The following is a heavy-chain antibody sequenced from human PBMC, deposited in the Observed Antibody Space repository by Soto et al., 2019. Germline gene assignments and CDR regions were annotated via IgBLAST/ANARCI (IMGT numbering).Heavy chain of an antibody. J-gene: IGHJ4*01. CDR1: GVRLSMCG. CDR2: IGGSGGGT. D-gene: IGHD2-15*01. Sequence: GWCLGLSCAASGVRLSMCGMNVVRQAPGMGLEWVSGIGGSGGGTYYADFVKGRFSIFRDDSKDMLYLQMNSLRVEDTAVYYCAKTGYCSGGSRHYTDYWGHGTLVTVSS. CDR3: AKTGYCSGGSRHYTDY. V-gene: IGHV3-23*01.